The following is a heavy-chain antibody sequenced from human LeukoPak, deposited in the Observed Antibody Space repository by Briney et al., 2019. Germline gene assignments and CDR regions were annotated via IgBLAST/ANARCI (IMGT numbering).Heavy chain of an antibody. Sequence: PSETLSLTCTVSGGSISSYYWSWIRQPPGKGLEWIGYIYYSGSTNYNPSLKSRVTISVDTSKNQFSLKLSSVTAADTAVYYCARAKDLLNWFDPWGQGTLVTVSS. J-gene: IGHJ5*02. CDR1: GGSISSYY. D-gene: IGHD2-15*01. CDR3: ARAKDLLNWFDP. V-gene: IGHV4-59*01. CDR2: IYYSGST.